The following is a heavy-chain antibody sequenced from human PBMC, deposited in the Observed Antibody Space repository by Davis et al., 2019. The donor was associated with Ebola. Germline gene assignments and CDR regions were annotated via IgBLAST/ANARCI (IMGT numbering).Heavy chain of an antibody. CDR3: ARFNVNWSISGFDY. CDR1: GGSFSGYH. D-gene: IGHD1-20*01. J-gene: IGHJ4*02. Sequence: SETLSLTCAVYGGSFSGYHWTWIRQPPGKGLEWIGEINHSGSANYNPSLKSRVTISVDTSKNQFSLKLSSVTAADTAVYYCARFNVNWSISGFDYWGQGTLVTVSS. V-gene: IGHV4-34*01. CDR2: INHSGSA.